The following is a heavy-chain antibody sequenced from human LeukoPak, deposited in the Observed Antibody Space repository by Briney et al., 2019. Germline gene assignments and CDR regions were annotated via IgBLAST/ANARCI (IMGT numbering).Heavy chain of an antibody. V-gene: IGHV1-46*01. CDR3: ARSRERGSYYDY. J-gene: IGHJ4*02. Sequence: ASVTVSCKASGYTFTSYYMHWVRQAPGQGLEWMGIINPSGGSTSYAQKFQGRVTMTRDMSTGTVYMELSSLRSEDTAVYYCARSRERGSYYDYWGQGTLVTVSS. D-gene: IGHD1-26*01. CDR2: INPSGGST. CDR1: GYTFTSYY.